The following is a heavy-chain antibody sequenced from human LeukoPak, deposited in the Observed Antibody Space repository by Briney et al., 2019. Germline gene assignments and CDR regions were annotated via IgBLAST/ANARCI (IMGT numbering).Heavy chain of an antibody. Sequence: SETLSLTCSVSGASIISYHWSWVRQLPGKGLEWIGFVHYSGSTNYNPSLKSRVTISADTSKNQFSLSLTSVTAADTAVYYCAICRKFHSDSSGYCNYFDYWGQGTLVSLSS. CDR1: GASIISYH. CDR3: AICRKFHSDSSGYCNYFDY. CDR2: VHYSGST. J-gene: IGHJ4*02. V-gene: IGHV4-59*08. D-gene: IGHD3-22*01.